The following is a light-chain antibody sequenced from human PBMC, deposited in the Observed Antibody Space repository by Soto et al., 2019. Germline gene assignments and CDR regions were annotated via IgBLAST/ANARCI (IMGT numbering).Light chain of an antibody. V-gene: IGLV9-49*01. J-gene: IGLJ2*01. CDR3: GADHGSGSNVVY. Sequence: QPVLTQPPSASASLGASVTLTCTLSSGYSNYKVDWYQQRPGKGPRFVMRVGTGGIVGSKGDGIPDRFSVLGSGLNRYLTIKNIPEEDESDSHCGADHGSGSNVVYFGGGTKLTVL. CDR1: SGYSNYK. CDR2: VGTGGIVG.